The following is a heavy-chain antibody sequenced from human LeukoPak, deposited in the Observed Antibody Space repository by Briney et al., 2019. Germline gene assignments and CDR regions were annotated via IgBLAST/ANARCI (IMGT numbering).Heavy chain of an antibody. D-gene: IGHD5-24*01. CDR2: VIHVLGVV. CDR3: ARLRDGYNDLFDY. CDR1: GGTFSTSS. V-gene: IGHV1-69*02. Sequence: ASVKVSCKASGGTFSTSSISWVRQAPGQGLEWMGRVIHVLGVVNYAQKFQGRVTITADISTSTAYMVLNSLRYEDTAVYYCARLRDGYNDLFDYWGQGTLVTVSS. J-gene: IGHJ4*02.